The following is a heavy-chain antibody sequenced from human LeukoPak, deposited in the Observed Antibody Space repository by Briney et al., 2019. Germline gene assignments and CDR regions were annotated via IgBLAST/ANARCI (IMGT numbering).Heavy chain of an antibody. V-gene: IGHV4-39*07. D-gene: IGHD3-3*01. J-gene: IGHJ4*02. CDR1: GGSISRSSYY. Sequence: SETLSLTCTVSGGSISRSSYYWGWIRQPPGKGLEWIGSIYYSGSTYYNPSLKSRVTISVDTSKNQFSLKLGSVTAADTAVYYCARSYDFWSGDSQFDYWGQGTLVTVPS. CDR3: ARSYDFWSGDSQFDY. CDR2: IYYSGST.